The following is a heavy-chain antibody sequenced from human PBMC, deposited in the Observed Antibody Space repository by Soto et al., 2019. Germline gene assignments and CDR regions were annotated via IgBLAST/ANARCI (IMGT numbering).Heavy chain of an antibody. CDR3: AKEGGPYTSSRWFDP. J-gene: IGHJ5*02. D-gene: IGHD6-6*01. V-gene: IGHV3-30-3*01. CDR1: GFTFSTYA. Sequence: GGSLRLSCAASGFTFSTYAMHWVRQAPGKGLEWVSIISYDGSSKYYADSVKGRFTISRDNSKNTLYLQINSLRAEDTAVYYCAKEGGPYTSSRWFDPWGQGTLVTVSS. CDR2: ISYDGSSK.